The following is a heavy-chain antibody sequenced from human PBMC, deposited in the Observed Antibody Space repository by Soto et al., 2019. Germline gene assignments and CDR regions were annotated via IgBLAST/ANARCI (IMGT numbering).Heavy chain of an antibody. CDR2: ISGSGGST. V-gene: IGHV3-23*01. CDR1: GFTFSSYA. Sequence: PGGSLRLSCAASGFTFSSYAMSWVLQAPGKGLEWVSAISGSGGSTYYADSVKGRFSISRDNSKNTLYLQMNSLRAEDTAVYYCAKDRDRVTATVFDYWGQGSLVTVSS. J-gene: IGHJ4*02. CDR3: AKDRDRVTATVFDY. D-gene: IGHD2-21*02.